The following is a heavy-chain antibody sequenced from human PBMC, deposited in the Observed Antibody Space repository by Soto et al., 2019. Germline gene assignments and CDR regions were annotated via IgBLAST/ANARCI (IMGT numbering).Heavy chain of an antibody. V-gene: IGHV3-23*01. CDR1: GFTFSSYA. Sequence: EVQLLESGGALVQPGGSLRLSCAASGFTFSSYAMSWVRQAPGKGLEWVSLISGSGGGTYYADSVKGRFTISRDNSKNTLYLQMNSLRAEDTAVFYCAKHLSNGSPDYWGQGTLATVSS. J-gene: IGHJ4*02. CDR2: ISGSGGGT. D-gene: IGHD2-15*01. CDR3: AKHLSNGSPDY.